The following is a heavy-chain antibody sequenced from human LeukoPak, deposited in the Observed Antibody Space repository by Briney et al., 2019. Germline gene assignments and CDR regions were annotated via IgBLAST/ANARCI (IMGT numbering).Heavy chain of an antibody. CDR1: GVSISDYY. Sequence: PSETLSLTCTVSGVSISDYYWSWIRQPPGKGLEWIGYIYYSGTTNYNPSLKSRVAISVDTSKNQFSLKLSSVTAADTAVYYCARQGSGSSYYYYTFPYWGQGTLVTVSS. D-gene: IGHD1-26*01. CDR3: ARQGSGSSYYYYTFPY. J-gene: IGHJ4*02. CDR2: IYYSGTT. V-gene: IGHV4-59*01.